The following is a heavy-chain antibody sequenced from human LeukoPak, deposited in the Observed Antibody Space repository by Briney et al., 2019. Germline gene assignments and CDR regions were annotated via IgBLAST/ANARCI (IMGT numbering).Heavy chain of an antibody. D-gene: IGHD3-16*02. J-gene: IGHJ4*02. CDR1: GGSISSSSYY. Sequence: SETLSLTCTVSGGSISSSSYYWGWIRQPPGKGLEWIGSIYYSGSTYYNPSLESRVTISVDTSKNQFSLKLSSVTAADTAVYYCARTPVSAVIDTHFDYWGQGTLVTVSS. CDR3: ARTPVSAVIDTHFDY. CDR2: IYYSGST. V-gene: IGHV4-39*07.